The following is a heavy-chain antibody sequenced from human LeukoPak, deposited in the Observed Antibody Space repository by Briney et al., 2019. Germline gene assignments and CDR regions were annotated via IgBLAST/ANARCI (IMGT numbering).Heavy chain of an antibody. CDR2: IKQDGSEK. D-gene: IGHD3-16*01. CDR1: GLTFNNYA. V-gene: IGHV3-7*01. Sequence: GGSLRLSCAVSGLTFNNYAMSWVRQAPGKGLEWVANIKQDGSEKYYVDSVKGRFTISRDNAKNSLYLQMNSLRAEDTAVYYCARDLDRGSYDYWGQGTLVTVSS. J-gene: IGHJ4*02. CDR3: ARDLDRGSYDY.